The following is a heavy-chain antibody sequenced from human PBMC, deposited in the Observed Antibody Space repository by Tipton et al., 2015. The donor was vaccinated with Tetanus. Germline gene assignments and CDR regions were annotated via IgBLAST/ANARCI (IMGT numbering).Heavy chain of an antibody. V-gene: IGHV3-48*02. D-gene: IGHD2-8*01. Sequence: SLRLSCATSGFSFSTYHMNWVRQAPGKGPEWVSYIRRDSTTMYYADSVTGRFTVSRDNAKSSLYLQMNSLTDEDTAVYYCTKDVGIVLFDYWGQGTLVTVSS. CDR1: GFSFSTYH. CDR2: IRRDSTTM. J-gene: IGHJ4*02. CDR3: TKDVGIVLFDY.